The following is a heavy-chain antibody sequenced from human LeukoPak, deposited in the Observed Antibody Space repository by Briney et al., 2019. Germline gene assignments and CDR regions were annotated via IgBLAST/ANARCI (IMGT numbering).Heavy chain of an antibody. J-gene: IGHJ6*03. CDR3: ARDRATLHYDSSGYYYYYYYMDV. CDR2: FDPEDGET. CDR1: GYTLIELS. D-gene: IGHD3-22*01. Sequence: ASVKVSCKVSGYTLIELSMHWVRQAPGKGLEWMGGFDPEDGETIYAQKFQGRVTMTEDTSTDTAYMELSSLRSEDTAVYYCARDRATLHYDSSGYYYYYYYMDVWGKGTTVTISS. V-gene: IGHV1-24*01.